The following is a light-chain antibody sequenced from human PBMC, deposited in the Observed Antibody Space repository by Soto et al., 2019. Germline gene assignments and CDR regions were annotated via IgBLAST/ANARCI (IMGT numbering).Light chain of an antibody. CDR2: AAS. CDR3: QKGYRTLLT. J-gene: IGKJ4*01. CDR1: QSISSY. V-gene: IGKV1-39*01. Sequence: DIQMTQSPSSLSASVGDRVTITCRASQSISSYLNWYQQKPGKAPKLLIYAASSLQSGVPSRFSGSGSGTDFTLTISRLQPEDFATYYCQKGYRTLLTFGGGTNVEIK.